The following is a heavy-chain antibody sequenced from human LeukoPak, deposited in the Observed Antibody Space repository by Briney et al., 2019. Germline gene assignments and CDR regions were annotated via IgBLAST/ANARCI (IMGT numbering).Heavy chain of an antibody. CDR1: GFTFSSYG. CDR2: IYSGGSA. V-gene: IGHV3-NL1*01. J-gene: IGHJ4*02. D-gene: IGHD3-10*01. Sequence: PGGSLRLSCAASGFTFSSYGMHWVRQAPGKGLEWVSVIYSGGSAYYADSVKGRFTISRDSSKNTLYLQMNSLRAEDTAVYYCARDRYGSGSYYIHYWGQGTLVTVSS. CDR3: ARDRYGSGSYYIHY.